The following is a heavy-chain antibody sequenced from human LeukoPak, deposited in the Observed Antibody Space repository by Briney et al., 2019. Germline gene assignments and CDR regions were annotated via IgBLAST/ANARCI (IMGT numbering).Heavy chain of an antibody. CDR1: GLTVSNHW. CDR3: AKDGRYCSSNTCYQYFDS. CDR2: IREERGQE. J-gene: IGHJ4*02. Sequence: GGSLRLSCVASGLTVSNHWMSWVRQAPGKGLEWVANIREERGQEYYVDSVKGRFTISKNSAKNSLYLQMNTLRVEDTAMYYCAKDGRYCSSNTCYQYFDSWGQGALVTVSS. V-gene: IGHV3-7*03. D-gene: IGHD2-2*01.